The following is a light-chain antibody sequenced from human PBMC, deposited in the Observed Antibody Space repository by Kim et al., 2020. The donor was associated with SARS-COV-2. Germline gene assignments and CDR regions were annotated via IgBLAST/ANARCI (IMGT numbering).Light chain of an antibody. CDR3: AAWDDSLSGSYV. CDR1: SSNIGSNY. J-gene: IGLJ1*01. V-gene: IGLV1-47*01. Sequence: ELTQPPSASGIPGQRVTISCSGSSSNIGSNYVYWYQQLPGTAPKLLIYRNNQRPSGVPDRFSGSKSGTSASLAISGLRSEDEADYYCAAWDDSLSGSYVFGTGTKVTVL. CDR2: RNN.